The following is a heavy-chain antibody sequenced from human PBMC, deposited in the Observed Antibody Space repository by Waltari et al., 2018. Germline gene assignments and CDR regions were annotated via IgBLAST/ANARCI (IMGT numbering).Heavy chain of an antibody. J-gene: IGHJ3*02. Sequence: QVQLVQSGHEVKQPGASVKVSCKASGGTFSSYAISWVRQAPGQGLEWMGGIIPIFGTANYAQKFQGRVTITADESTSTAYMELSSLRSEDTAVYYCARGGNTYYDFWSGYFQIWGQGTMVTVSS. CDR3: ARGGNTYYDFWSGYFQI. CDR1: GGTFSSYA. CDR2: IIPIFGTA. D-gene: IGHD3-3*01. V-gene: IGHV1-69*01.